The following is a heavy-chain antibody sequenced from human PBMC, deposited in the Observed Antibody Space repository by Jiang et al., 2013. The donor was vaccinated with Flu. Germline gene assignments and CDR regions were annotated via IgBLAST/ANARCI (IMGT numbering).Heavy chain of an antibody. Sequence: KPTQTLTLTCTFSGFSLSTSGVGVGWIRQPPGKALEWLALIYWDDDKRYSPSLKSRLTITKDTSKNQVVLTMTNMDPVDTATYYCAHRQENWRYAAAGEILFDYWGQGTLVTVSS. CDR3: AHRQENWRYAAAGEILFDY. D-gene: IGHD6-13*01. J-gene: IGHJ4*02. V-gene: IGHV2-5*02. CDR2: IYWDDDK. CDR1: GFSLSTSGVG.